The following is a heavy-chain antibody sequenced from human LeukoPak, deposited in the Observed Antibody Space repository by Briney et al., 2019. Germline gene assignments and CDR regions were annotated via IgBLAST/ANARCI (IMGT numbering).Heavy chain of an antibody. D-gene: IGHD3-10*01. CDR2: INSDGSST. CDR3: ASLPPVRGVIDYYYMDV. J-gene: IGHJ6*03. V-gene: IGHV3-74*01. Sequence: GGSLRLSCAASGFTFSSYWMHWVRQAPGKGLVWVSRINSDGSSTSYADSVKGRFTISRDNAKNTLYLQMNSLRAEDTAVYYCASLPPVRGVIDYYYMDVWGKGTTVTVSS. CDR1: GFTFSSYW.